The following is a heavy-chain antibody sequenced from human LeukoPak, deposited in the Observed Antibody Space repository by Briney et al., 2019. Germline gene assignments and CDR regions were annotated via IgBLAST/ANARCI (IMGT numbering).Heavy chain of an antibody. CDR3: ARATYYDYVWGSYRSPEFDY. CDR2: IYYSGST. CDR1: GGSISSGGYY. J-gene: IGHJ4*02. V-gene: IGHV4-31*03. Sequence: SETLPLTCTVSGGSISSGGYYWSWIRQHPGKGLEWIGYIYYSGSTYYNPSLKSRVTISVDTSKSQFSLELSSVTAADTAVYYCARATYYDYVWGSYRSPEFDYWGQGTLVTVSS. D-gene: IGHD3-16*02.